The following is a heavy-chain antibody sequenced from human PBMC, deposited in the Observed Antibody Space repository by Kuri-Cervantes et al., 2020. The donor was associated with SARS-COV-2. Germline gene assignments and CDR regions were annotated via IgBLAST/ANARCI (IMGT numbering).Heavy chain of an antibody. J-gene: IGHJ3*01. V-gene: IGHV3-15*01. CDR3: TTTIVPR. Sequence: SCKASGGTFSSYAISWVRQAPGKGLEWVGRIKSKTDGGTTDYAAPVKGRFTISRDDSKNTLYLQMNSLKTEDTAVYYCTTTIVPRWGQGTMVTVSS. CDR1: GGTFSSYA. CDR2: IKSKTDGGTT. D-gene: IGHD4-11*01.